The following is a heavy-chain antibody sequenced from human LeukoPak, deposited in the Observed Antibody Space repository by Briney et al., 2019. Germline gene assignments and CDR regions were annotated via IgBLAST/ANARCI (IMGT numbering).Heavy chain of an antibody. CDR1: GFTFSSYG. CDR2: IWYDGSNK. V-gene: IGHV3-33*01. CDR3: ARGPSVVGATAFDY. Sequence: GRSLRLSCAASGFTFSSYGMHWVRQAPGKGLEWVAVIWYDGSNKYYADSVKGRFTISRDNSKNTLFLQMNSLGAEDTAVYYCARGPSVVGATAFDYWGQGTLVTVSS. J-gene: IGHJ4*02. D-gene: IGHD1-26*01.